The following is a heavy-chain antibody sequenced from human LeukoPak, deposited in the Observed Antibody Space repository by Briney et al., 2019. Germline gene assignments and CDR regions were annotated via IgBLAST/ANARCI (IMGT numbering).Heavy chain of an antibody. D-gene: IGHD3-16*01. Sequence: ASVKVSCKASGGTFSSYAVSWVRQATGQGLEWMGWMNPNSGNTGYAQKFQGRVTMTRNTSISTAYMELSGLRSEDTAVYYCASQRGSLDYWGQGTLVTVSS. J-gene: IGHJ4*02. CDR1: GGTFSSYA. CDR2: MNPNSGNT. CDR3: ASQRGSLDY. V-gene: IGHV1-8*02.